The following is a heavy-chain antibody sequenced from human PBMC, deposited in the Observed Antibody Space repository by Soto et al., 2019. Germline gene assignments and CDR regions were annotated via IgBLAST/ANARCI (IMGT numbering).Heavy chain of an antibody. CDR1: GDSVSGNSAA. CDR3: AREGYDSSGYRYCFDY. V-gene: IGHV6-1*01. D-gene: IGHD3-22*01. J-gene: IGHJ4*02. CDR2: TYYRSKWYN. Sequence: SQTLSFTCALSGDSVSGNSAALNWIRQSPSRGLEWLGRTYYRSKWYNDYAVSVKSRITINPDTSKNQFSLQLNSVTPEDTAVYYCAREGYDSSGYRYCFDYWGQGTLVTVSS.